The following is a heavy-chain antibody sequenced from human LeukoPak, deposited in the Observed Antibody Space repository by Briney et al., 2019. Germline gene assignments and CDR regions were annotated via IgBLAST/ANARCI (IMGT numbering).Heavy chain of an antibody. Sequence: SETLSLTCTVSGGSISSYYWSWIRQPPGKGLEWIGYIYTSGSTNYNPSLKSRVTISVDTSKNQFSLKLSPVTAADTAVYYCARLPLGIAVARFDCWGQGTLVTVSS. CDR2: IYTSGST. V-gene: IGHV4-4*09. J-gene: IGHJ4*02. CDR1: GGSISSYY. D-gene: IGHD6-19*01. CDR3: ARLPLGIAVARFDC.